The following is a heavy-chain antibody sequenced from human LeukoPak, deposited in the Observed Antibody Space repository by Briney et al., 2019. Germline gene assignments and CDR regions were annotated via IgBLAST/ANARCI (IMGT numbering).Heavy chain of an antibody. J-gene: IGHJ4*02. Sequence: GGSLRLSCSASGFTFSSYAMHWVRQAPGKGLEFVSAISSNGGSTYYADSVKGRFTISRDNSKNTLYLLMSSLRAEDTSVYYCASGGSYFDYWGQGTLVTVSS. CDR3: ASGGSYFDY. D-gene: IGHD1-26*01. CDR2: ISSNGGST. CDR1: GFTFSSYA. V-gene: IGHV3-64D*06.